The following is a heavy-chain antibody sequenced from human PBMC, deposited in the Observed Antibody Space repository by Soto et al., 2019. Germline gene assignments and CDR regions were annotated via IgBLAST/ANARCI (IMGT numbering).Heavy chain of an antibody. D-gene: IGHD5-18*01. CDR2: IYYSGST. J-gene: IGHJ4*02. CDR1: GGSISSYY. CDR3: ARRYGSCFDY. V-gene: IGHV4-59*08. Sequence: QVQLQESGPGLVKPSETLSLTCTVSGGSISSYYWSWIRQPPGKGLEWIGYIYYSGSTNYNPSLNSRAAISXDTSKNQFSLKLSSVTAADTAVYYCARRYGSCFDYWGQGTLVTVSS.